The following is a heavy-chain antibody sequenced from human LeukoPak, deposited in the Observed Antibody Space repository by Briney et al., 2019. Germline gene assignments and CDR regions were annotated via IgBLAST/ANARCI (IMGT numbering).Heavy chain of an antibody. J-gene: IGHJ4*02. CDR1: GYTFTSYA. CDR2: INTNTGNP. V-gene: IGHV7-4-1*02. D-gene: IGHD6-19*01. CDR3: ARLMYSSGFRFGDY. Sequence: ASVKVSCKASGYTFTSYAMNWVRQAPGQGLEWMGWINTNTGNPTYAQGFTGRFVFSLDTSVSTAYLQISSLKAEDTAVYYCARLMYSSGFRFGDYWGQGTLVTVSS.